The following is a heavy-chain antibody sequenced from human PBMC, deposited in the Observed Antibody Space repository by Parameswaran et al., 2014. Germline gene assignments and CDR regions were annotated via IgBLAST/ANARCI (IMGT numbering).Heavy chain of an antibody. CDR3: ARGSYGGTGYFDY. D-gene: IGHD4/OR15-4a*01. V-gene: IGHV3-74*01. J-gene: IGHJ4*02. Sequence: PGKGLVWVSRINSGGSTTNYADSVKGRFTISRDNAKNTLYLQMTSLRAEDTAVYYCARGSYGGTGYFDYWGQGNLVTVSS. CDR2: INSGGSTT.